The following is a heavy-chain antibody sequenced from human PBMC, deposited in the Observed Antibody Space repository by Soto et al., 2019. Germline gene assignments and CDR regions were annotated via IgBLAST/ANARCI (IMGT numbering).Heavy chain of an antibody. Sequence: QAQLVQSGPEVKKPGASVKVSCKASGYRFTSYGISWVRQAPGQGLEWLGWISAYDENTKYAQTLQGRVSMSTDTSTNTAYMELRSLRSDDTAMYYCARGGYYDSSGSRNYHYYGMNVWGQGTTVTVSS. V-gene: IGHV1-18*01. J-gene: IGHJ6*02. CDR3: ARGGYYDSSGSRNYHYYGMNV. D-gene: IGHD3-22*01. CDR1: GYRFTSYG. CDR2: ISAYDENT.